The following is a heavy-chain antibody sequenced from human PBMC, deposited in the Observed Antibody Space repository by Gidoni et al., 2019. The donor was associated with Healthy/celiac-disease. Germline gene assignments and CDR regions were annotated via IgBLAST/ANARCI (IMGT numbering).Heavy chain of an antibody. Sequence: QLQLQESGPGLVKPSETLSLTCTVSGGSISSSSYYWGWSRQPPGKGLEWIGSIYYSGSTYYNPSLKSRVTISVDTSKNQFSLKLSSVTAADTAVYYCAREPQREWVDYWGQGTLVTVSS. CDR1: GGSISSSSYY. CDR3: AREPQREWVDY. D-gene: IGHD6-25*01. CDR2: IYYSGST. J-gene: IGHJ4*02. V-gene: IGHV4-39*07.